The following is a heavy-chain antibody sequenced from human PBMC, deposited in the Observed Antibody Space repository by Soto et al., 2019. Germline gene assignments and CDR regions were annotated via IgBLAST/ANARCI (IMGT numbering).Heavy chain of an antibody. CDR1: GGSFSGYY. V-gene: IGHV4-34*01. J-gene: IGHJ4*02. CDR2: INHSGST. Sequence: TSETLSLTCAVYGGSFSGYYWTWIRQPPGTGLEWIGEINHSGSTNYNPSLKSRVTISVDKSKNQFSLKLSSVTAADTAVYYCAMKSGSYYFRLIDYWGPGTLVTVSS. D-gene: IGHD1-26*01. CDR3: AMKSGSYYFRLIDY.